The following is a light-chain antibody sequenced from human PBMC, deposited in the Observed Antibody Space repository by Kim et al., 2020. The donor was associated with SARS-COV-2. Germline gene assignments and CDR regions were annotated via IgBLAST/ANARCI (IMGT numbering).Light chain of an antibody. CDR2: YNS. CDR1: NIGTYS. CDR3: QVWDSSTDQVV. J-gene: IGLJ2*01. V-gene: IGLV3-21*04. Sequence: AAGQTARITGGGNNIGTYSVHWYQQRPGQAPVLVIYYNSDRPSGIPERFSGSNSANTATLTISRVEAGDEADYYCQVWDSSTDQVVFGGGTKLTVL.